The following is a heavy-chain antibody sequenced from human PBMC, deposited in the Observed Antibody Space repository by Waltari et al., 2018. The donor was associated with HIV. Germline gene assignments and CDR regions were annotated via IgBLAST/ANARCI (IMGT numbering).Heavy chain of an antibody. CDR3: ARENGGYSGYDLDY. Sequence: QLQLQESGPGLVKPSETLSLTCTVSGGSISSSSYYWGWIRQPPGKGLEWIGSIYYSGRTYDNPSLKRRVTISVDTSKNQFSLKLSSVTAADTAVYYCARENGGYSGYDLDYWGQGTLVTVSS. CDR1: GGSISSSSYY. J-gene: IGHJ4*02. V-gene: IGHV4-39*07. D-gene: IGHD5-12*01. CDR2: IYYSGRT.